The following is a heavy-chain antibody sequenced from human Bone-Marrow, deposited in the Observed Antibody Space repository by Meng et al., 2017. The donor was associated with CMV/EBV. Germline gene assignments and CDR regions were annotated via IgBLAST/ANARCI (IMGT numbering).Heavy chain of an antibody. CDR1: GFTFSSYD. D-gene: IGHD1-26*01. CDR2: IGTAGDT. Sequence: GESLKISCAASGFTFSSYDMHWVRQATGKGLEWVSAIGTAGDTYYPGSVKGRFTISRENAKNSLYLQMNSLRAGDTAVYYCARDRIVGAGGYYGMDVWGQGTMVTVSS. V-gene: IGHV3-13*01. CDR3: ARDRIVGAGGYYGMDV. J-gene: IGHJ6*02.